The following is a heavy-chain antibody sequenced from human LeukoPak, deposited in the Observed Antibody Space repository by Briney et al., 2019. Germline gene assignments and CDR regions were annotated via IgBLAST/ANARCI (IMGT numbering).Heavy chain of an antibody. V-gene: IGHV3-23*01. J-gene: IGHJ4*02. CDR2: ISGSGGST. CDR1: GLTVSSNY. Sequence: GGSLRLSCAASGLTVSSNYMSWVRQAPGEGLEWVSAISGSGGSTYYADSVKGRFTISRDNSKNTLYLQMNSLRAEDTAVYYCEKHPPQYYYDSSGYYEDYWGQGTLVTVSS. D-gene: IGHD3-22*01. CDR3: EKHPPQYYYDSSGYYEDY.